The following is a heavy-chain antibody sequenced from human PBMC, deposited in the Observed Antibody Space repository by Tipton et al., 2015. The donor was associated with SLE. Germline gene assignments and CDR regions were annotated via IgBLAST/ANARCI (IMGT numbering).Heavy chain of an antibody. D-gene: IGHD3-10*01. CDR1: GGSISRGTYY. CDR2: IYNSGGT. Sequence: TLSLTCIVSGGSISRGTYYWSWIRQHPGKGPEWIGYIYNSGGTYYNPSLKSRVTISIDTSKNQFSLKLSSVTAADTAVYYCARGLAMVRGDSMDYWGQGTLVTVSS. CDR3: ARGLAMVRGDSMDY. J-gene: IGHJ4*02. V-gene: IGHV4-31*03.